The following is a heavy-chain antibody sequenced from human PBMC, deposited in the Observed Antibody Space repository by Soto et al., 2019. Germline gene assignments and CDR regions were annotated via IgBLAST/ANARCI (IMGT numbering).Heavy chain of an antibody. CDR2: IRTKPEGETT. CDR3: TTGSNEGY. D-gene: IGHD1-1*01. CDR1: GFSFSSAW. V-gene: IGHV3-15*07. Sequence: EVQLLESGGGLVKPGGSLRLSCAASGFSFSSAWMNWVRQAPGKGLEWVGRIRTKPEGETTDYPAPVKGRFTISRDDSKTTSYLQMTSLKIEDPAVYYCTTGSNEGYWGQGTLVTVSS. J-gene: IGHJ4*02.